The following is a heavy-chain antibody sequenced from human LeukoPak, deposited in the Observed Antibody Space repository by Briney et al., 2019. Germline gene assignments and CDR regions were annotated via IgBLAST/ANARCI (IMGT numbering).Heavy chain of an antibody. CDR2: IYYSGST. CDR3: ARSTTSIVVVPAATV. CDR1: GGSISSYY. V-gene: IGHV4-59*01. D-gene: IGHD2-2*01. J-gene: IGHJ4*02. Sequence: SETLSLTCTVSGGSISSYYWSWIRQPPGKGLEWIGYIYYSGSTNYNPSLKSRVTISVDTSKNQFSPKLSSVTAADTAVYYCARSTTSIVVVPAATVWGQGTLVTVSS.